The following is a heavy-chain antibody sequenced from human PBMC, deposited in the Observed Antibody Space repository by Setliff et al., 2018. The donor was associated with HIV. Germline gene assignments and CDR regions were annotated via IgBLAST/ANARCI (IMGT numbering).Heavy chain of an antibody. D-gene: IGHD6-13*01. J-gene: IGHJ1*01. CDR1: GFTFSSYN. Sequence: GGSLRLSCAASGFTFSSYNMNWVRQAPGKGLEWVSSITSSSSYIYYADSVKGRFTISRDNAKNSLYLQMSSLRADDTAVYYCAREMAATAHPDDPYFQHWGQGTLVTVSS. V-gene: IGHV3-21*01. CDR2: ITSSSSYI. CDR3: AREMAATAHPDDPYFQH.